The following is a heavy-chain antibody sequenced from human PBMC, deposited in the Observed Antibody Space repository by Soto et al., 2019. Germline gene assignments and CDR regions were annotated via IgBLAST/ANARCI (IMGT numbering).Heavy chain of an antibody. V-gene: IGHV4-34*01. Sequence: SETLSLTCAVYGGSFSGYYWSWIRQPPGKGLEWIGEINHSGSTNYNPSLESRVTISVDTSKNQFSLELTSVTAADTALYYCATDYLLHWGRGTLVTVSS. D-gene: IGHD5-12*01. CDR1: GGSFSGYY. CDR3: ATDYLLH. CDR2: INHSGST. J-gene: IGHJ4*02.